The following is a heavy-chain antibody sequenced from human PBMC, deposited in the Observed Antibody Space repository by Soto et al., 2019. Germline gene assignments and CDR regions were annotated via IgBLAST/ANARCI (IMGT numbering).Heavy chain of an antibody. CDR2: IRSKANSYAT. CDR3: TRRPLGLIWDDGMDV. J-gene: IGHJ6*02. V-gene: IGHV3-73*02. Sequence: EVQLVESGGGLVQPGGSLKLSCAASGFTFSGYAMHWVRQASGKGLEWVGRIRSKANSYATAYAASVKGRFTISRDDSKNTAYLQMNSLKTEDTAVYYCTRRPLGLIWDDGMDVWGQGTTVTVSS. D-gene: IGHD1-26*01. CDR1: GFTFSGYA.